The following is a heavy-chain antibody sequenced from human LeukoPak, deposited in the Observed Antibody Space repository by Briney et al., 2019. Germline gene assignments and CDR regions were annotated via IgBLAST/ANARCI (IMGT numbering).Heavy chain of an antibody. CDR3: ARGVLGDFDL. J-gene: IGHJ2*01. CDR1: GGSISSGGYY. D-gene: IGHD3-16*01. CDR2: IYYSGST. Sequence: SETLSLTCTVSGGSISSGGYYWSWTRQHPGKGLEWIGYIYYSGSTYYNPSLKSRVTISVDTSKNQFSLKLSSVTAADTAVYYCARGVLGDFDLWGRGTLVTVSS. V-gene: IGHV4-31*03.